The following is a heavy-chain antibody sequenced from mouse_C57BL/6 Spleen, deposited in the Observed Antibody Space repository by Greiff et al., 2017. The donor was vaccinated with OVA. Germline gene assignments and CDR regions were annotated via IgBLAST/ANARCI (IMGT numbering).Heavy chain of an antibody. V-gene: IGHV1-76*01. CDR2: IYPGSGNT. CDR3: ARSGLTTVVFDY. Sequence: QVQLQQSGAELVRPGASVKLSCKASGYTFTDYYINWVKQRPGQGLEWIARIYPGSGNTYYNEKFKGKATLTAEKSSSTAYMQLSSLTSEDSAVYFCARSGLTTVVFDYWGQGTTLTVSS. J-gene: IGHJ2*01. D-gene: IGHD1-1*01. CDR1: GYTFTDYY.